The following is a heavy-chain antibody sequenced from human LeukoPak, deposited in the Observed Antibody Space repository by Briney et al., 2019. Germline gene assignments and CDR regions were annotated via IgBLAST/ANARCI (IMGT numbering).Heavy chain of an antibody. CDR2: VHYAESS. CDR3: VRHFGNDNGPYGKFDY. J-gene: IGHJ4*02. CDR1: GDSISSSY. V-gene: IGHV4-59*08. D-gene: IGHD3-16*01. Sequence: SETLSLTCIVSGDSISSSYWSWIRQSPGKGLEWIGYVHYAESSYYNPSLKSRVTLSVDTSKNQFSLKLSSVAAADTAVYYCVRHFGNDNGPYGKFDYWGQGTLVPVSS.